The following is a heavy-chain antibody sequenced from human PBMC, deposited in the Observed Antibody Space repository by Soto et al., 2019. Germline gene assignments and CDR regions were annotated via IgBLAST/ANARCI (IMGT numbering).Heavy chain of an antibody. D-gene: IGHD6-19*01. CDR3: AKSGTAMYSSGWYLFDY. Sequence: PGGSLRLSCAASGFTFSSYGMHWVRQAPGKGLEWVAVISYDGSNKYYADSVKGRFTISRDNSKNTLYLQMSSLRAEDTAVYYCAKSGTAMYSSGWYLFDYWGQGTLVTVSS. J-gene: IGHJ4*02. V-gene: IGHV3-30*18. CDR1: GFTFSSYG. CDR2: ISYDGSNK.